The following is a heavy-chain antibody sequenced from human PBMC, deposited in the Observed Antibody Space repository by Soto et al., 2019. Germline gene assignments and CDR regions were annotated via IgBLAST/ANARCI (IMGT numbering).Heavy chain of an antibody. CDR2: INQDASKK. Sequence: GGSLRLSCAVSGFTLSSYWMTWVRQAPGKGLEWVANINQDASKKSYVASVKGRFTISSDNAKNSLYLQMNSLRAEDTAVYYCARDFYSSSQFDYWGQGTLVTVSS. CDR1: GFTLSSYW. V-gene: IGHV3-7*01. CDR3: ARDFYSSSQFDY. J-gene: IGHJ4*02. D-gene: IGHD6-13*01.